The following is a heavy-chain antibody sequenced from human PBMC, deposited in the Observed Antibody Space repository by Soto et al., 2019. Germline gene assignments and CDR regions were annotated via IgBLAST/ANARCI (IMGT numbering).Heavy chain of an antibody. D-gene: IGHD6-6*01. CDR2: ISAHNGNT. CDR1: GYTFTSYG. CDR3: ARGRDGDY. Sequence: QVHLVPSGAEVKKPGASVKVSCKASGYTFTSYGITWVRLAPGQGLEWMGWISAHNGNTDYAQKGQGRVIVTREPSPRTACTELGSLRSDDTAVYYCARGRDGDYWGQGAVVTVSS. V-gene: IGHV1-18*01. J-gene: IGHJ4*02.